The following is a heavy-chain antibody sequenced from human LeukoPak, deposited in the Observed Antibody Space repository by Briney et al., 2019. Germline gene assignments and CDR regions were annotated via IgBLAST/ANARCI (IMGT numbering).Heavy chain of an antibody. CDR2: ISTSSSTI. D-gene: IGHD5-18*01. CDR1: GFTFSDYT. J-gene: IGHJ6*03. CDR3: YYYMDV. V-gene: IGHV3-48*04. Sequence: PGGSLRLACAVSGFTFSDYTMTWVRQAPGKGLEWVSYISTSSSTIYYADSVKGRFTISRDNARNALYYCVRGPSGYTLGYGSYYYYMDVWGKGPTVTVSS.